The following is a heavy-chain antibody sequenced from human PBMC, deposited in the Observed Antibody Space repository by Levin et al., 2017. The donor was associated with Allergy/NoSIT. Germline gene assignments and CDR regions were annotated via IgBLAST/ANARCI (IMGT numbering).Heavy chain of an antibody. CDR3: AREQRKSDPYGDYVSFDL. J-gene: IGHJ2*01. CDR2: ISAYNGNT. Sequence: GASVKVSCKASGYTFTSYGISWVRQAPGQGLEWMGWISAYNGNTNYAQKLQGRVTMTTDTSTSTAYMELRSLRSDDTAVYYCAREQRKSDPYGDYVSFDLWGRGTLVTVSS. CDR1: GYTFTSYG. V-gene: IGHV1-18*01. D-gene: IGHD4-17*01.